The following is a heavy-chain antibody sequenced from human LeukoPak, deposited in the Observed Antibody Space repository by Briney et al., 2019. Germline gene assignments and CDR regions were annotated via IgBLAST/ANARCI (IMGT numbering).Heavy chain of an antibody. CDR1: GGSFSAFY. CDR2: INQSGAT. D-gene: IGHD1-26*01. CDR3: ATSEWDSVGAYYDYGMDV. J-gene: IGHJ6*02. Sequence: SETLSLTCGVHGGSFSAFYWIWLRQPPGKGLEGVGEINQSGATTYSPSLMSRVSISVDTSKNQFSLRLTSVTAADTAVYYCATSEWDSVGAYYDYGMDVWGQGTTVSVSS. V-gene: IGHV4-34*01.